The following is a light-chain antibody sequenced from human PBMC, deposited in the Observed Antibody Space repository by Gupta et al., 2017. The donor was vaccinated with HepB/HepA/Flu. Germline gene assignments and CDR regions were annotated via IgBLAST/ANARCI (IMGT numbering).Light chain of an antibody. CDR2: QDN. CDR1: KLGDKY. CDR3: QAWDTSTVV. Sequence: SYDLTQPPSVSVSPGQTATITCSGDKLGDKYVCWYQQKPGQSPLLVIYQDNKRPAGLPERFSASNSGTTATLTIRGTQAMDEDYFYCQAWDTSTVVFGGGTKLTVL. J-gene: IGLJ2*01. V-gene: IGLV3-1*01.